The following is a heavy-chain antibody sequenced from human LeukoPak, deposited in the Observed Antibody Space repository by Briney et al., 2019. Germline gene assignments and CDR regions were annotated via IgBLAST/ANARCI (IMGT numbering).Heavy chain of an antibody. CDR1: GGSISSSSYY. Sequence: SETLSLTCTVSGGSISSSSYYWSWIRQPAGKGLEWIGRIYTSGSTNYNPSLKSRVTISVDTSKNQFSLKLSSVTAADTAVYYCVRESGRATTVTLDYWGQGTLVTVSS. J-gene: IGHJ4*02. D-gene: IGHD4-11*01. CDR2: IYTSGST. CDR3: VRESGRATTVTLDY. V-gene: IGHV4-61*02.